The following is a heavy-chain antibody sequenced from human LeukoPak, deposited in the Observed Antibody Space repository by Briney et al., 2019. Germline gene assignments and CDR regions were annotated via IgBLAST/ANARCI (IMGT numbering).Heavy chain of an antibody. CDR2: ISWNSGSI. CDR3: AKDMYYDRFAFDI. D-gene: IGHD3-22*01. J-gene: IGHJ3*02. Sequence: PGRSLRLSCAASGFTFDDYAMHWVRQAPGKGLEWVSGISWNSGSIGYADSVKGRFTISRDNAKNSLYLQMNSLRAEDTALYYCAKDMYYDRFAFDICGQGTMVTVSS. V-gene: IGHV3-9*01. CDR1: GFTFDDYA.